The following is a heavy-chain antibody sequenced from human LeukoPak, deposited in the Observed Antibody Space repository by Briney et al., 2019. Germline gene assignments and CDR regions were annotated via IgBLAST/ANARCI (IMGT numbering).Heavy chain of an antibody. D-gene: IGHD3-10*01. CDR3: AHFPSMIRGVIANIYFDH. J-gene: IGHJ4*02. V-gene: IGHV2-5*02. CDR2: IYWDDDK. Sequence: ESGPTLVKPTQTLTLTFAFSGFSLSTVGVGVAWIRQPPVKALEWLALIYWDDDKRYSPSLKSRLTITKDTSKNQVVLTLTNMDPVDTTTYYCAHFPSMIRGVIANIYFDHWGQGTLVAVSS. CDR1: GFSLSTVGVG.